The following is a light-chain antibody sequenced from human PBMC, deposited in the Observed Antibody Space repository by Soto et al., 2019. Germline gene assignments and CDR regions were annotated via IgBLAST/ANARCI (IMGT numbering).Light chain of an antibody. J-gene: IGLJ2*01. V-gene: IGLV2-8*01. CDR2: EVS. CDR1: SSDVGGYNY. Sequence: QSVLTQPPSASGSPGQSVTISCTGTSSDVGGYNYVSWYQQHPGKAPKLMIYEVSKLPSGVPDRFSGSKSGNTASLTVSGLQAEDEADYYCSSYAGSNNFVVFGGGTKVTVL. CDR3: SSYAGSNNFVV.